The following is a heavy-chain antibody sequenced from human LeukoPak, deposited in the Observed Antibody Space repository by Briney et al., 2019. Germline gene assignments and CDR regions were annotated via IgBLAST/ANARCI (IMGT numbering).Heavy chain of an antibody. CDR1: GGSISSYY. J-gene: IGHJ5*02. Sequence: SETLSLTCTVSGGSISSYYWSWLRQPAGKGLEWIGRIYTSGSPNYNPSLKSRVTMSVDTSKNQFSLKLSSVTAADTAVYYCARDPTQWLVRGPHWFDPWGQGTLVTVSS. V-gene: IGHV4-4*07. CDR3: ARDPTQWLVRGPHWFDP. CDR2: IYTSGSP. D-gene: IGHD6-19*01.